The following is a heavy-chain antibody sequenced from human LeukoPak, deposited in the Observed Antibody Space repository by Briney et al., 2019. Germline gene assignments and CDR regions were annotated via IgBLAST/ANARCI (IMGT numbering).Heavy chain of an antibody. D-gene: IGHD3-22*01. CDR3: ARDRYYYDSSGYYGFDP. V-gene: IGHV4-39*02. CDR2: IYYSGST. J-gene: IGHJ5*02. CDR1: GGSISSSSYY. Sequence: PSETLSLTYTVSGGSISSSSYYWGWIRQPPGKGLEWIGSIYYSGSTYYNPSLQSRVTISVDTSKNQFSLKLSSVTAADTAVYYCARDRYYYDSSGYYGFDPWGQGTLVTVSS.